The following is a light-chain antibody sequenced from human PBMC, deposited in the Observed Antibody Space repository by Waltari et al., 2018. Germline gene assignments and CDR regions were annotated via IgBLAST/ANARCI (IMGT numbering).Light chain of an antibody. J-gene: IGKJ1*01. V-gene: IGKV4-1*01. CDR1: QSVLSSNKNY. CDR3: HQYHSSPWT. CDR2: WAS. Sequence: DIVMTQSPDSLAVSLGERATITCKSSQSVLSSNKNYLAWYQQRPGQPPNLLIYWASTRESGVPDRFSGSGSGTDFTLTISSLQAEDVAVYYCHQYHSSPWTFGQGTKVEIK.